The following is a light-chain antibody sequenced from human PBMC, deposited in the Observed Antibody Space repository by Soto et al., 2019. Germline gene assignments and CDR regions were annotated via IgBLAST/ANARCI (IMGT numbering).Light chain of an antibody. CDR3: HQYVSSPWA. CDR2: GAS. CDR1: QSVSSSF. J-gene: IGKJ1*01. Sequence: EIVLAQSPGTLPLSPGESATLSCRASQSVSSSFLAWYQQKAGQAPRLLIYGASRRATGIPDRFSGSGSGTDFTLTISRLEPEDFAVYYCHQYVSSPWAFGQGTKVEI. V-gene: IGKV3-20*01.